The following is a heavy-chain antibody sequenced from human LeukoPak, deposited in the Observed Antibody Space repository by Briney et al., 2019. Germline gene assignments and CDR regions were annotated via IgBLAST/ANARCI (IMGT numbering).Heavy chain of an antibody. V-gene: IGHV3-23*01. CDR2: ISGSGGNT. Sequence: GSLRLSCAASGFTFSSYWMSWVRQAPGKGLEWVSGISGSGGNTYYADSVKGRFTISRDNSKNTLYLQMNSLRAEDAAVYYCARDRCSGGSCYSEDYWGQGTLVTVSS. J-gene: IGHJ4*02. CDR3: ARDRCSGGSCYSEDY. CDR1: GFTFSSYW. D-gene: IGHD2-15*01.